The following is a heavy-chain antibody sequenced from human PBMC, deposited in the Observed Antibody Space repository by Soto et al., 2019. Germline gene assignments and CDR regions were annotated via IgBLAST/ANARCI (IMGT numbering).Heavy chain of an antibody. Sequence: QVQLQQSGPRLVKPSETLSLTCTVSSGPDRSHNWGWIRQPPGRGLEWIGYVYYTGDTAYNPSLRGRVTISADTSTNDISLTLNSVTAADTAVYYCVRQGIDYLHGLVDVWGQETTVSVSS. J-gene: IGHJ6*02. D-gene: IGHD4-17*01. V-gene: IGHV4-59*08. CDR2: VYYTGDT. CDR1: SGPDRSHN. CDR3: VRQGIDYLHGLVDV.